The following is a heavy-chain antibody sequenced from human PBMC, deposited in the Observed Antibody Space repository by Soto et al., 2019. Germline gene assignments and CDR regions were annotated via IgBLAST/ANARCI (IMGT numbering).Heavy chain of an antibody. CDR1: GGSISSSSYY. Sequence: SETLSLTCTVSGGSISSSSYYWGWIRQPPGKGLEWIGSIYYSGNTYYNPSLKSRVTISVDTSKNQFSLKLSSVTAADTAVYYCARHRYYSSGWYYYYYYGMDVWGQGTTVTVSS. V-gene: IGHV4-39*01. D-gene: IGHD6-19*01. J-gene: IGHJ6*02. CDR3: ARHRYYSSGWYYYYYYGMDV. CDR2: IYYSGNT.